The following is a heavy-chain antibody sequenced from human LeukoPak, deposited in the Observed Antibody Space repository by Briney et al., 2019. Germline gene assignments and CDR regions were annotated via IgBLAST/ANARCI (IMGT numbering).Heavy chain of an antibody. V-gene: IGHV3-23*01. J-gene: IGHJ4*02. CDR1: GITFNSYA. CDR3: ARHRSSWLIDY. D-gene: IGHD6-6*01. Sequence: GGSLRLSCAASGITFNSYAMSWVRQAPWERLQWVSGISDSGGNTYYADSVRGRFTISRDNSKNTLYLQMNSLRAEDTAVYYCARHRSSWLIDYWGQGTLVTVSS. CDR2: ISDSGGNT.